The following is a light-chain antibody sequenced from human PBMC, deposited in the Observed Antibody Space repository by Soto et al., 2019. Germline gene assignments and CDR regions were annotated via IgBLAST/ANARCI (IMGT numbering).Light chain of an antibody. CDR1: SSDVGGYDY. CDR3: ASYTNTGLSGYV. V-gene: IGLV2-14*01. J-gene: IGLJ1*01. CDR2: EVS. Sequence: QSALTQPASVSGSPGQSIIISCTGTSSDVGGYDYVSWYQQHPGKAPKLMVYEVSQRPSGVSNRFSGSKSGNTASLTISGLQAEDEADYYGASYTNTGLSGYVFGTGTKVTVL.